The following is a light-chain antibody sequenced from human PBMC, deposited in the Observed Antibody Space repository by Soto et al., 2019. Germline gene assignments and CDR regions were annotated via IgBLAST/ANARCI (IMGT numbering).Light chain of an antibody. CDR3: QQSYSTPPEGT. CDR2: AAS. CDR1: QSISSY. J-gene: IGKJ1*01. V-gene: IGKV1-39*01. Sequence: IQLTQSPSSLSSSLGYIFTITFLSSQSISSYLNWYQQKPGKAPKLLIYAASSLQSGVPSRFSGSGSGTDFTLTISSLQPEDFATYYCQQSYSTPPEGTFGQGTKVDIK.